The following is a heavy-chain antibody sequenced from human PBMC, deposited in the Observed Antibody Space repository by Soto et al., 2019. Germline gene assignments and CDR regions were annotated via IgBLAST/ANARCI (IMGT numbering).Heavy chain of an antibody. CDR2: INAGNGNT. CDR3: ARAVAVAADFDY. V-gene: IGHV1-3*05. CDR1: GYTFTGYA. J-gene: IGHJ4*02. Sequence: QVQLVQSGAEEKKPGASVKVSCKASGYTFTGYAMHWVRQAPGQRLEWMGWINAGNGNTKYSQKFQGRVTITRDTSASAAYMDLRSLSSEDTAVYYCARAVAVAADFDYWGQGTLVTVSS. D-gene: IGHD6-19*01.